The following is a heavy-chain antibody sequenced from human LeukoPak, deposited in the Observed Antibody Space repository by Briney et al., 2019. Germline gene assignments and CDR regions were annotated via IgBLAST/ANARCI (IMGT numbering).Heavy chain of an antibody. V-gene: IGHV4-59*08. D-gene: IGHD6-13*01. CDR2: IYYTGST. J-gene: IGHJ4*02. Sequence: SETLSLTCTVSGGSISRHYWSWIRQPPGKGLEWIGYIYYTGSTNYNPSLESRVTMAVDTSKTQFSLKLSSVTAADTAVYYCASLAYRGPAVADFDYWGQGTLVTVSS. CDR3: ASLAYRGPAVADFDY. CDR1: GGSISRHY.